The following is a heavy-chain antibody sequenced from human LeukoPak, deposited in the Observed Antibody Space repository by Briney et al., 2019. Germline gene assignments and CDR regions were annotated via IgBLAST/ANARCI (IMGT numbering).Heavy chain of an antibody. V-gene: IGHV3-23*01. D-gene: IGHD2-8*01. J-gene: IGHJ4*02. CDR3: ATPPYCTNCICYGRYFFDF. CDR1: GFIFSNCA. CDR2: IGGST. Sequence: GGSLRLFCAAWGFIFSNCAMNCVRQAPGKGLEWVSTIGGSTYYEDSVQGRFTVSRDNSKNTLYLQMNGMRAEDTAVYYCATPPYCTNCICYGRYFFDFWGQGTLVTVSS.